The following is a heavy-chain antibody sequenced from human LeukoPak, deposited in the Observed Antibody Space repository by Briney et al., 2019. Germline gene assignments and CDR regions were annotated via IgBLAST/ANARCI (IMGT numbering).Heavy chain of an antibody. D-gene: IGHD2-2*01. CDR3: ARSKAHLSTSWYGNWFDP. CDR1: GYSVSSGFY. V-gene: IGHV4-38-2*02. Sequence: SETLSLTCTVSGYSVSSGFYWGWIRQPPGKGLEWIASIYHSGDTYYNPSLRSRVTISLDTSKNQLSLKLSSVTVADTAVYYCARSKAHLSTSWYGNWFDPWGQGTLVTVSS. CDR2: IYHSGDT. J-gene: IGHJ5*02.